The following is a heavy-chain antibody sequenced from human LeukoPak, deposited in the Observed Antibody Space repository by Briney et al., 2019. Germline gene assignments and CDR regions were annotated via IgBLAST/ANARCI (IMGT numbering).Heavy chain of an antibody. CDR3: ARNERYSSGWYPSGYYYMDV. V-gene: IGHV1-2*02. D-gene: IGHD6-19*01. Sequence: ASVKVSCKASGYTFTGYYMHWVRQAPGQGLEWMGWINPNSGGTNYAQKFQGRVTMTRDTSISTAYMELSRLRSADTAVYYCARNERYSSGWYPSGYYYMDVWGKGTTVTVSS. J-gene: IGHJ6*03. CDR2: INPNSGGT. CDR1: GYTFTGYY.